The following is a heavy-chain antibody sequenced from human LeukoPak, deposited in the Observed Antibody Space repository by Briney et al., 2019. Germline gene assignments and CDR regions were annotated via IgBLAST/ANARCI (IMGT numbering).Heavy chain of an antibody. V-gene: IGHV3-23*01. CDR3: AKRVGAGSGDAFDI. J-gene: IGHJ3*02. CDR1: GFTFSSYA. CDR2: VSVRGPNT. D-gene: IGHD1-26*01. Sequence: GGSLRLSCAASGFTFSSYAMSWVRQAPGKGLEWVSVVSVRGPNTNYADSVKGRFTISRDNSKNTLYLQMNSLRAEDTAVYHCAKRVGAGSGDAFDIWGQGTMVTVSS.